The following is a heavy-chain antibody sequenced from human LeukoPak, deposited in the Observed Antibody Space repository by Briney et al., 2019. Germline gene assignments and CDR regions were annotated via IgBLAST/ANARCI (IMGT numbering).Heavy chain of an antibody. V-gene: IGHV1-18*01. CDR3: ARMLSLILARYGSGSYYPPPYGMDV. J-gene: IGHJ6*02. CDR2: ISAYNGNT. D-gene: IGHD3-10*01. Sequence: ASVKVSCKASGYTFTSYGISWVRQAPGQGLEWMGWISAYNGNTNYAQKLQGRVTMTTDTSTSTAYMELRSLRSDDTAVYYCARMLSLILARYGSGSYYPPPYGMDVWGQGTTVTVSS. CDR1: GYTFTSYG.